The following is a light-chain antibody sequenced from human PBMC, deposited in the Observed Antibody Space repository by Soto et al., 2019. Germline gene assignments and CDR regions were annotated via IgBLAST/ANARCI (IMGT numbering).Light chain of an antibody. J-gene: IGKJ5*01. Sequence: EIMLTQSPATLSLTPGERATLSCRASQSVSSYLAWYQQKPGQAPRLLIYDASNRATGIPARFSGSGSGTDFTLTISSLEPEDFAVYCCQQRSNWPPITFGQGTRLEI. CDR2: DAS. CDR1: QSVSSY. V-gene: IGKV3-11*01. CDR3: QQRSNWPPIT.